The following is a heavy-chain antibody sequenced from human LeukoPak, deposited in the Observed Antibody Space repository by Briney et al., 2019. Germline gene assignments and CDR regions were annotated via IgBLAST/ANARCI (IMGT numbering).Heavy chain of an antibody. V-gene: IGHV3-23*01. CDR3: AKFRGPSSGWFFDY. CDR2: ILGSGRST. D-gene: IGHD6-19*01. J-gene: IGHJ4*02. Sequence: GGSLRLSCAASGFTFSSYAMSWVRQAPGEGLEWVSTILGSGRSTYYADSVKGRFTVSRDNSKNTLYLQMNSLTAEDTALYDCAKFRGPSSGWFFDYWGQGTLVTVSS. CDR1: GFTFSSYA.